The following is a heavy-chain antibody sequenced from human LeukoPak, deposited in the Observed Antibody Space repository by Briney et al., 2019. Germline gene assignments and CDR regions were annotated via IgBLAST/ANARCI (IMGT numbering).Heavy chain of an antibody. D-gene: IGHD3-3*01. J-gene: IGHJ3*02. Sequence: ASVKVSCKASGYTFTSYGISWVRQAPGQGLEWMGWISGYNGNTNYAQKLQGRVTMTTDTSTSTAYMELRSLRSDDTAVYYCARCNVLRFLEWLPPGPDAFDIWGQGTMVTLSS. CDR2: ISGYNGNT. CDR1: GYTFTSYG. V-gene: IGHV1-18*01. CDR3: ARCNVLRFLEWLPPGPDAFDI.